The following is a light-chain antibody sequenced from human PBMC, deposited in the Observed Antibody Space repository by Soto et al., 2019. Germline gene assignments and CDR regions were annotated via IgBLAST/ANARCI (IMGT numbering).Light chain of an antibody. Sequence: QSVLTQPPSASGTPGQRVTISCSGGSSNIGSNTVNWFQQLPGTAPKLLIYFNNQRPSGVPDRFSGSKSGTSASLAISGLHSEDEADYYCAAWDDSLNGWVFGGGTKLTVL. J-gene: IGLJ3*02. CDR2: FNN. V-gene: IGLV1-44*01. CDR3: AAWDDSLNGWV. CDR1: SSNIGSNT.